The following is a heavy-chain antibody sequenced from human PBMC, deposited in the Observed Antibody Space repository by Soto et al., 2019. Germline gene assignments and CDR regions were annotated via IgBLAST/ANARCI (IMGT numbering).Heavy chain of an antibody. CDR2: ISGSGGST. CDR1: GFTFSSYA. D-gene: IGHD2-2*01. Sequence: GGSLRLSCAASGFTFSSYAMSWVRQAPGKGLEWVSAISGSGGSTYYADSVKGRFTISRDNSKNTLYLQMNSLRAEDTAVYYCAKEVLVYCSSTSCYAGGWFDPWGQGTLVTVSS. V-gene: IGHV3-23*01. CDR3: AKEVLVYCSSTSCYAGGWFDP. J-gene: IGHJ5*02.